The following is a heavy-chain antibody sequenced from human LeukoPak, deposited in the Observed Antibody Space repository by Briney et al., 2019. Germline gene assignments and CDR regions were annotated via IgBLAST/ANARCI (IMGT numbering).Heavy chain of an antibody. D-gene: IGHD5-24*01. J-gene: IGHJ4*02. Sequence: PSETLSLTCTVSGGSITSHYWSWIRQPPGKGLEWIGYIYYSGSTNYNPSLKSRVTMSVDTSKTQVSLKLTSVTAADTAVYYCAIDGGDPYNAADYWGQGTLVTVSS. CDR2: IYYSGST. CDR1: GGSITSHY. CDR3: AIDGGDPYNAADY. V-gene: IGHV4-59*11.